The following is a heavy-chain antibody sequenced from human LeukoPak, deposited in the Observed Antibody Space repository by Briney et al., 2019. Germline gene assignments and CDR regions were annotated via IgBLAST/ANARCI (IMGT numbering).Heavy chain of an antibody. J-gene: IGHJ4*02. CDR2: IKQDGSEK. V-gene: IGHV3-7*03. Sequence: GGSLRLSCAASRFGFSNYWMSWVRQVPGKGLEWVANIKQDGSEKYYVDSVKGRFTISRDNAKNSLYLQMNSLRAEDTARYYCARDKIVGATNFEYWGQGTLVTVSS. CDR1: RFGFSNYW. D-gene: IGHD1-26*01. CDR3: ARDKIVGATNFEY.